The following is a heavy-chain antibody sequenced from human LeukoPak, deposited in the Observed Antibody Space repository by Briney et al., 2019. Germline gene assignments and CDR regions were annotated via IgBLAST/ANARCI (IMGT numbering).Heavy chain of an antibody. Sequence: GGSLRLSCAASGFTVSSNYMSWVRQAPGKGLEWVSVIYSGGSTYYADSAKGRFTISRDNSKNTLYLQMNSLRAEDTAVYYCARDSGYLDAFDIWGQGTMVTVSS. D-gene: IGHD1-26*01. CDR3: ARDSGYLDAFDI. J-gene: IGHJ3*02. CDR1: GFTVSSNY. V-gene: IGHV3-53*01. CDR2: IYSGGST.